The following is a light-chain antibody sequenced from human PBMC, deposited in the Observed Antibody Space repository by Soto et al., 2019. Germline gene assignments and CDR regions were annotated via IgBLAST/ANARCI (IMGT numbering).Light chain of an antibody. CDR3: SSYTSGSTLVV. CDR2: KVS. V-gene: IGLV2-14*01. CDR1: SSDVGTYNY. J-gene: IGLJ1*01. Sequence: QSALTQPASVSGSPGQSITISCTGTSSDVGTYNYVSWYQQQPGKAPKLMIYKVSNRPSGVSNRFSGSKSGNTASLTISGLQAEDEADYYCSSYTSGSTLVVFGTGTKLTV.